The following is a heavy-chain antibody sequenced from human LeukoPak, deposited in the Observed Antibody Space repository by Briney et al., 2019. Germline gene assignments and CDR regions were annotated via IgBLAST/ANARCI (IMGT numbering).Heavy chain of an antibody. J-gene: IGHJ4*02. CDR3: ARLNTAMGLSIDY. V-gene: IGHV4-61*08. Sequence: SETVSLTCTVSGGAISRGGYYWSWIRQPPGKGLEWIGYIYYSGSTNYNPSLKSRVTISVDTSKNQFSLKLSSVTAADTAVYYCARLNTAMGLSIDYWGQGTLFTVSS. CDR1: GGAISRGGYY. CDR2: IYYSGST. D-gene: IGHD5-18*01.